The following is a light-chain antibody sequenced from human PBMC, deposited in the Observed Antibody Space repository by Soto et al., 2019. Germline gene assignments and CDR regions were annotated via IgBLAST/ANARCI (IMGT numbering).Light chain of an antibody. Sequence: EIGMTTSQATLSVSRLSIANLSCSSSQSVSIHLAWYQQKPGQAPRLLIYGASSRATGIPVRFSGSGSGTEFTLTISSLQSEDFAVYYCQKYYTWPLNFGQGTRLAIK. CDR2: GAS. V-gene: IGKV3-15*01. CDR1: QSVSIH. CDR3: QKYYTWPLN. J-gene: IGKJ5*01.